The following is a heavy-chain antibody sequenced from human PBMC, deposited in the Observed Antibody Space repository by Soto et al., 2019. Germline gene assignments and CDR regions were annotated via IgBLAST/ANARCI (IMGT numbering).Heavy chain of an antibody. D-gene: IGHD6-13*01. V-gene: IGHV1-69*02. CDR2: FIPILEIA. CDR3: ARGSLVAAGTGYYYFGMDV. CDR1: GGTFRSYT. Sequence: QVQLVQSGAEVKKPGSSVKVSCKASGGTFRSYTITWVRQAPGQGLEWMGRFIPILEIANYAQKFQGRVKITADKSTRTAYIELSSLRSEDTAVYYCARGSLVAAGTGYYYFGMDVWGQGTTVTVSS. J-gene: IGHJ6*02.